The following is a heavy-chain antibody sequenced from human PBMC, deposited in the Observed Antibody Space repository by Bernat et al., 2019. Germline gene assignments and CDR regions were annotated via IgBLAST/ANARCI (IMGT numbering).Heavy chain of an antibody. CDR2: IKQDGSEK. D-gene: IGHD3-10*01. J-gene: IGHJ4*02. CDR1: GFTFSSYC. CDR3: GGKRAGRFMDRGVKNWFDY. Sequence: EVQLVESGGGLVQPGGSLRLSCAASGFTFSSYCMSWVRQAPGKGLEWVANIKQDGSEKYYVDSVKGRFTISRDNAKNSLYLQMNSLRAEDTAVYYCGGKRAGRFMDRGVKNWFDYWGQGTLVTVSS. V-gene: IGHV3-7*01.